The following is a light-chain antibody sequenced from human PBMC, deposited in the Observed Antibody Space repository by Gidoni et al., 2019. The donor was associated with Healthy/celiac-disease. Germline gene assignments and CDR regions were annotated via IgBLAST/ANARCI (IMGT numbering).Light chain of an antibody. V-gene: IGLV2-14*01. CDR3: SSYSTTTTLCV. J-gene: IGLJ1*01. CDR1: RSDVGDNF. Sequence: SALTQPASVSGSPGQPITISCTGIRSDVGDNFVSWYQQHPGKVPKVLIYDVTNRPSGISNRFSGSKSGNTASLTISGLQAEDEGDYYCSSYSTTTTLCVFGTGTKVTVL. CDR2: DVT.